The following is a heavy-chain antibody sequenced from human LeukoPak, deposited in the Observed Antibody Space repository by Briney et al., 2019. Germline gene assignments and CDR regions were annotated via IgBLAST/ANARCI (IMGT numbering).Heavy chain of an antibody. CDR2: INPSGGST. CDR3: ARSGSGSSDYYYYMDV. CDR1: GYTFTSYY. J-gene: IGHJ6*03. V-gene: IGHV1-46*03. Sequence: VASVKVSCKASGYTFTSYYMHWVRQAPGQGLEWMGIINPSGGSTSYAQKFQARVTMTRDTSTSPVYTELSSLRSEDTAVYYCARSGSGSSDYYYYMDVWGKGTTVTVSS. D-gene: IGHD3-10*01.